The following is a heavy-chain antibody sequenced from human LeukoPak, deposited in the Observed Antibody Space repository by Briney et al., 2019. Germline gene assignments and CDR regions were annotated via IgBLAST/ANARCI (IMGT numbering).Heavy chain of an antibody. CDR1: GGSISSSSYY. J-gene: IGHJ3*02. CDR3: ARAQYSSGWYREAFDI. D-gene: IGHD6-19*01. Sequence: ASETLSLTCTVSGGSISSSSYYWGWIRQPPGKGLEWIGSIYYSGSTYYNPSLKSRVTISVDTSKNQFSLKLSSVTAADTAVYYCARAQYSSGWYREAFDIWGQGTMVTASS. V-gene: IGHV4-39*07. CDR2: IYYSGST.